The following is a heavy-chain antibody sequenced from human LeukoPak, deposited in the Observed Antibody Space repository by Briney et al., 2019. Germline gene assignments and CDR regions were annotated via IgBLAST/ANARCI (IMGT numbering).Heavy chain of an antibody. CDR2: IFYSGST. D-gene: IGHD3-9*01. J-gene: IGHJ4*02. Sequence: MTSETLSLTCTVSGGSISSSSYYWGWIRQPPGKGLEWIGYIFYSGSTNYNPSLKSRVTISVDTSKNQFSLKLSSVTAADTAVYYCAQYYDILTGFPRWGQGTLVTVSS. CDR3: AQYYDILTGFPR. V-gene: IGHV4-61*05. CDR1: GGSISSSSYY.